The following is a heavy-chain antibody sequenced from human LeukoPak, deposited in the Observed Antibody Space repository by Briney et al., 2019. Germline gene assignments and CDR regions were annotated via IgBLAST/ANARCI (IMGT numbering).Heavy chain of an antibody. V-gene: IGHV3-30-3*01. CDR3: ARDHINFDILTGYWYFDL. Sequence: GGSLRLSCAASGFTFSSYAMHWVRQAPGKGLEGVAVISYDGSNKYYADSVKGRFTISRDNSKNTLYLQMNSLTAEDAGLYYCARDHINFDILTGYWYFDLGGRGTLLTVS. CDR1: GFTFSSYA. J-gene: IGHJ2*01. CDR2: ISYDGSNK. D-gene: IGHD3-9*01.